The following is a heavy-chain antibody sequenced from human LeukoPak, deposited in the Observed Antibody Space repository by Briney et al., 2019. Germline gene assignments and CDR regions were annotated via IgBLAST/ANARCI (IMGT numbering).Heavy chain of an antibody. J-gene: IGHJ6*03. CDR3: ARARVTTSWYYYYYMDV. D-gene: IGHD4-17*01. CDR1: GGTFSSYA. CDR2: IIPIFGTA. V-gene: IGHV1-69*05. Sequence: ASVTVSCTASGGTFSSYAISWVRQAPGQGLEWMGGIIPIFGTANYAQKFQGRVTITTDESTSTAYMELSSLRSEDTAVYYCARARVTTSWYYYYYMDVWGKGTTVTVSS.